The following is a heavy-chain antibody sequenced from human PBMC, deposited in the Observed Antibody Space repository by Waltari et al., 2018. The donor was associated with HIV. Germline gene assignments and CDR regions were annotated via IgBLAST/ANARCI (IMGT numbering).Heavy chain of an antibody. CDR1: GGSISSSNW. CDR3: ARLPSYGSGSYGTKLRQAYYFDY. D-gene: IGHD3-10*01. V-gene: IGHV4-4*02. Sequence: QVQLQESGPGLVKPSGTLSLTCAVSGGSISSSNWWSWVRQPPGKGLEWIGEIYHSGSTNYNPSLKSRVTISVDKSKNQFSLKLSSVTAADTAVYYCARLPSYGSGSYGTKLRQAYYFDYWGQGTLVTVSS. J-gene: IGHJ4*02. CDR2: IYHSGST.